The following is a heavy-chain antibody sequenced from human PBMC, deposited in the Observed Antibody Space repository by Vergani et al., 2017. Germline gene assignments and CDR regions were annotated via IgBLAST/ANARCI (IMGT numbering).Heavy chain of an antibody. CDR1: RFTFSRYG. CDR3: AKDRDFLVSGSGWYSFDY. V-gene: IGHV3-30*02. J-gene: IGHJ4*02. CDR2: IRYDGSNK. Sequence: QVHLVESGGGVVQPGGSLRLSCAASRFTFSRYGMHWVRQAPGKGLEWVAFIRYDGSNKYYADSVKGRFTTSRDNSKNTLYLQMNSLRVEDTAVYYCAKDRDFLVSGSGWYSFDYWGQGILVTVSS. D-gene: IGHD6-19*01.